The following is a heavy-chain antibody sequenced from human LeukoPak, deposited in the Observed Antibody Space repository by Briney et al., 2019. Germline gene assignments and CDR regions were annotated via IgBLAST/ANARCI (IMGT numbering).Heavy chain of an antibody. Sequence: GGSLRLSCVASGFPFSSYWMTWVRQAPGKGLEWVANIKQDGSKKSYVDSVKGRFTISRDNAKNSLYLQMNSLRAEDTAIYYCTRVGYIDEGIDYWGQGTLVTVPS. CDR1: GFPFSSYW. CDR2: IKQDGSKK. J-gene: IGHJ4*02. CDR3: TRVGYIDEGIDY. D-gene: IGHD5-24*01. V-gene: IGHV3-7*04.